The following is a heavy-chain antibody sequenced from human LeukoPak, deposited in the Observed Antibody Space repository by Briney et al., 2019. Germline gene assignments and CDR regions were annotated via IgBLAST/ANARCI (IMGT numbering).Heavy chain of an antibody. CDR2: ISSSSSYI. J-gene: IGHJ4*02. CDR3: ARAAFRYCSGGSCYSGYFDY. Sequence: PGGSLRLSCAASGFTFSSYSMNWVRQAPGKGLEWVSSISSSSSYIYYADSVKGRFTISRDNAKNSLYLQMNSLRAEDTAVYYCARAAFRYCSGGSCYSGYFDYWGQGTLVTVSS. D-gene: IGHD2-15*01. CDR1: GFTFSSYS. V-gene: IGHV3-21*01.